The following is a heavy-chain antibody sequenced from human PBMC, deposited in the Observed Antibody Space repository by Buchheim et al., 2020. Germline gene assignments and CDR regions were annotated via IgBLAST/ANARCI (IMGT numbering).Heavy chain of an antibody. CDR1: GFTFRNYG. D-gene: IGHD3-3*01. V-gene: IGHV3-30*18. CDR2: ISEDGKNK. J-gene: IGHJ6*03. Sequence: QVQLVESGGGVVQPGGSLRLSCGASGFTFRNYGMHWVRQAPGKGLEWVAVISEDGKNKYYTDSVKGRFTISRDNSKRTVDLPINSVRREDTAVYYCVKSRSGYYPRNYYFYMHVWGTGTT. CDR3: VKSRSGYYPRNYYFYMHV.